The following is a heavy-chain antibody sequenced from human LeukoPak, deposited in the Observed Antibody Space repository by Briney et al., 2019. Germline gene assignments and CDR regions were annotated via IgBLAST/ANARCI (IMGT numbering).Heavy chain of an antibody. V-gene: IGHV1-18*01. CDR1: GYTFTSYG. J-gene: IGHJ6*02. D-gene: IGHD3-3*01. CDR3: ARGAYDFWSGYFVYYYYGMDV. CDR2: ISAYNGNT. Sequence: ASVKVSCKASGYTFTSYGISWVRQAPGQGLEWMGWISAYNGNTNYAQKLQGRVTMTTDTSTSTAYMELRSLRSDDTAVYYCARGAYDFWSGYFVYYYYGMDVWGQGTTVTVSS.